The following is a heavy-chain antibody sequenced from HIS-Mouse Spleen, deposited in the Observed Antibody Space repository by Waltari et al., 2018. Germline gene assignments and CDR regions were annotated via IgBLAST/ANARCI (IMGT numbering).Heavy chain of an antibody. CDR2: ISYDGSNK. J-gene: IGHJ4*02. Sequence: QVPLVESGGGVVQPGRSLRPSCAASGFAFGCNGMQLVRLAPGKGLEWVAVISYDGSNKYYADSVKGRFTISRDNSKNTLYLQINSLRAEDTAVYYCAKDTSGSYSDYWGQGTLVTVSS. V-gene: IGHV3-30*18. CDR3: AKDTSGSYSDY. D-gene: IGHD1-26*01. CDR1: GFAFGCNG.